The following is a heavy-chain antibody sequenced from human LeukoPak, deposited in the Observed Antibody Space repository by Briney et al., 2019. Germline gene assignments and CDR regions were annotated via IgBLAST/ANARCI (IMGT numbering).Heavy chain of an antibody. CDR2: IYSGGST. CDR1: GFTVSSKY. Sequence: GGSLRLSCAASGFTVSSKYMSWVRQAPGKGLEWVSVIYSGGSTYYADSVKGRLTISRDNSKNTLYLQVNSLRVEDTAVYYCATSGTLYSFDYWGQGTLVTVS. CDR3: ATSGTLYSFDY. V-gene: IGHV3-66*01. J-gene: IGHJ4*02. D-gene: IGHD1-14*01.